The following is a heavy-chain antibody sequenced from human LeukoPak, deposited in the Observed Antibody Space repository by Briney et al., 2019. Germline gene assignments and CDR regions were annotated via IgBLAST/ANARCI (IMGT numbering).Heavy chain of an antibody. D-gene: IGHD2-15*01. V-gene: IGHV4-59*01. J-gene: IGHJ3*02. CDR3: ARVEGYCSGGSCYYAFDI. Sequence: SETLSLTCTVSGGSISSYYWSWIRQPPGEGLEWIGYIYYSGSTNYNPSLKSRVTISVDTSKNQFSLKLSSVTAADTAVYYCARVEGYCSGGSCYYAFDIWGQGTMVTVSS. CDR2: IYYSGST. CDR1: GGSISSYY.